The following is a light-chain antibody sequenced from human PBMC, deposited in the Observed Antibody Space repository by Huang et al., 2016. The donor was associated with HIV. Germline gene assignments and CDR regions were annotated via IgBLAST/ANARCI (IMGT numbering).Light chain of an antibody. J-gene: IGKJ4*01. V-gene: IGKV3-15*01. CDR3: QQYNDWPPLT. CDR1: QSVNSD. Sequence: EIEMTQSPAILSVSPGERATLPCRASQSVNSDLAWYLQKPGQAPRLLIYGASTRAIGIPAKFNGTGSETEFSLSISNLQVDDFGVYYCQQYNDWPPLTFGGGTKVEI. CDR2: GAS.